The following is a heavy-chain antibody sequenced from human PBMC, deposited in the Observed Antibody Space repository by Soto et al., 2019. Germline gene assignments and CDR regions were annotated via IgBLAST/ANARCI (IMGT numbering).Heavy chain of an antibody. CDR1: GYTFTGYY. D-gene: IGHD5-18*01. J-gene: IGHJ5*02. CDR3: ARDGAGGYSYGYWNWFDP. Sequence: ASVNVSCKSSGYTFTGYYIHWVRQAPGQGLECMGWINPNSGGTNYAQKFQGRVTMTRDTSISTAYMELSRLRSDDTAVYYCARDGAGGYSYGYWNWFDPWGQGTLVTVSS. V-gene: IGHV1-2*02. CDR2: INPNSGGT.